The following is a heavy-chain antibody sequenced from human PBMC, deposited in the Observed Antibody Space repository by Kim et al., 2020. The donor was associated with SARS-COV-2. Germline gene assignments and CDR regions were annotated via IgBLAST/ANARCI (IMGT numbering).Heavy chain of an antibody. Sequence: GGSLRLSCAASGFTFSSYGMHWVRQAPGKGLEWVAVISYDGSNKYYADSVKGRFTISRDNSKNTLYLQMNSLRAEDTAVYYCAKAVLYCSGGSCYPRTYYYYYMDVWGRGTTVTVSS. CDR2: ISYDGSNK. CDR1: GFTFSSYG. J-gene: IGHJ6*03. CDR3: AKAVLYCSGGSCYPRTYYYYYMDV. D-gene: IGHD2-15*01. V-gene: IGHV3-30*18.